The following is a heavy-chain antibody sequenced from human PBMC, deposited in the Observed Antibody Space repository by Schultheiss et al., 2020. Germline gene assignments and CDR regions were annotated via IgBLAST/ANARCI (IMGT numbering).Heavy chain of an antibody. CDR3: ARDNLGYCSSTGCYDIIYYYGMDV. V-gene: IGHV3-30*02. Sequence: GGSLRLSCAASGFTFTCYGMHWVRQAPGKGLEWVALIMYDGSNEYYADSVKGRFTISRDNSKNTLYLQMNSLRADDTAVYYCARDNLGYCSSTGCYDIIYYYGMDVWGQGTTVTVS. J-gene: IGHJ6*02. CDR1: GFTFTCYG. CDR2: IMYDGSNE. D-gene: IGHD2-2*01.